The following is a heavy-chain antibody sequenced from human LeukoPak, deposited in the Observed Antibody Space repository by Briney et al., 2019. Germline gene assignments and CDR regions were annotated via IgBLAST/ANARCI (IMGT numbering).Heavy chain of an antibody. D-gene: IGHD6-13*01. J-gene: IGHJ5*02. CDR3: ASDATYIAAAGNGWFDP. CDR1: GYTFTSYY. CDR2: INPSGGST. Sequence: GASVKVSCKASGYTFTSYYMHWVRQAPGQGLEWMGIINPSGGSTSYAQKFQGRVTMTRDTSTSTVYMELSSLRSEDTAVYYCASDATYIAAAGNGWFDPWGQGTLVTVSS. V-gene: IGHV1-46*01.